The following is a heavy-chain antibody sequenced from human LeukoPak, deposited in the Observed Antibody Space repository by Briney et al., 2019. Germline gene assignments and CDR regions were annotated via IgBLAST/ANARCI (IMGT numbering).Heavy chain of an antibody. CDR1: GFTFSDYY. D-gene: IGHD4/OR15-4a*01. CDR2: IYSDNT. CDR3: ARRAGAYSHPYDY. J-gene: IGHJ4*02. Sequence: PGGSLRLSCEVSGFTFSDYYMSWIRQAPGKGLEWVSFIYSDNTHYSDSVKGRFTISRDNSKNTLYLQMNSLRAEDTAVYYCARRAGAYSHPYDYWGQGTLVTVSS. V-gene: IGHV3-53*01.